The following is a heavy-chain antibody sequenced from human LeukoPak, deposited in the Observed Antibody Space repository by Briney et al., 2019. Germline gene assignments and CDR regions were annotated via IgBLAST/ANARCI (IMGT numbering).Heavy chain of an antibody. V-gene: IGHV3-23*01. CDR1: GFTFSSYA. Sequence: GGSLRLSCAASGFTFSSYAMSWVRQAPGKGLEWVSAISGSGGSTYYADSVKGRFTISRDNSKNTLYLQMNSLRAEDTAVYYCAKEYTLITIFGVVIPAGGPNIDYWGQGTLVTVSS. CDR3: AKEYTLITIFGVVIPAGGPNIDY. J-gene: IGHJ4*02. D-gene: IGHD3-3*01. CDR2: ISGSGGST.